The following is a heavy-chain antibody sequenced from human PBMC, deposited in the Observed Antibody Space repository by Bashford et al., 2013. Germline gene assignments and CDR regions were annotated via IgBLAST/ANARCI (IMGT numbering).Heavy chain of an antibody. Sequence: TLVPHLHCLWCLPQSFLLVLDPAVRREGTGMDWPYISQGGTNYNPSLKSRVTMSADMSKNQFSLKLNSVTAADTAVYYCARIHLGDSWGHFFDYWGQGAPVTVSS. CDR2: ISQGGT. D-gene: IGHD2-21*01. V-gene: IGHV4-4*07. CDR3: ARIHLGDSWGHFFDY. CDR1: CLPQSFL. J-gene: IGHJ4*02.